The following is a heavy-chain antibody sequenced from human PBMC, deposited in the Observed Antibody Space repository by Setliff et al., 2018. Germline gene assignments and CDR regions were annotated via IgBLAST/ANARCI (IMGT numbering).Heavy chain of an antibody. CDR3: ARGYRGYYNFWSGFQGANWFDP. D-gene: IGHD3-3*01. J-gene: IGHJ5*02. CDR2: IIPIFGTA. V-gene: IGHV1-69*13. CDR1: GGTFSSYA. Sequence: SVKVSCKASGGTFSSYAISWVRQAPGQGLEWMGGIIPIFGTANYEQKFQGRVTITADESTSTAYMELSSLRSEDTAVYYCARGYRGYYNFWSGFQGANWFDPWGQGTLVTVSS.